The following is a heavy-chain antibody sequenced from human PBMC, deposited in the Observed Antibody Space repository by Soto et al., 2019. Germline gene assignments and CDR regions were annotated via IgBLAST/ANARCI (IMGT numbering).Heavy chain of an antibody. CDR2: IIPIFGTT. CDR1: GGTFSSYA. J-gene: IGHJ6*02. V-gene: IGHV1-69*14. D-gene: IGHD2-2*01. Sequence: QVQLVQSGAEVKKPGSSVKISCKASGGTFSSYAISWVRQAPGQGLEWMGGIIPIFGTTNYALKFQGRVSLTADNSTSTAAMELSSLRSDDTAVYYCARPSSSSLENSYYYAVDVWGQGTTVIVSS. CDR3: ARPSSSSLENSYYYAVDV.